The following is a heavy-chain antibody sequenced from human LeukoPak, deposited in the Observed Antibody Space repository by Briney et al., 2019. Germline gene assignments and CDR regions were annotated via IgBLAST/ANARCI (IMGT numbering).Heavy chain of an antibody. Sequence: GSLRLSCAASGFTFSSYAMSWVRQAPGKGLEWIGSIYHSGSTYYNPSLKSRVTISVDTSKNQFSLKLSSVTAADTAVYYCARFRLWLHDIDYWGQGTLVTVSS. D-gene: IGHD5-18*01. J-gene: IGHJ4*02. CDR3: ARFRLWLHDIDY. CDR2: IYHSGST. V-gene: IGHV4-38-2*01. CDR1: GFTFSSYA.